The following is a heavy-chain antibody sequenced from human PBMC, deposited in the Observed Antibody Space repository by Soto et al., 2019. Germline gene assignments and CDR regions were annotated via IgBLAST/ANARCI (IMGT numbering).Heavy chain of an antibody. CDR2: ISSSSYI. J-gene: IGHJ2*01. CDR1: GFTFSSYS. V-gene: IGHV3-21*01. CDR3: ARETYYYASGSYRYLDL. D-gene: IGHD3-10*01. Sequence: EVQLVESGGGLVKPGGSLRLSCAASGFTFSSYSMNWVRQAPGKGLEWVSSISSSSYIYNADAAKGRFTISRDNAKNSLYLQMNSLRAEDTAVYYCARETYYYASGSYRYLDLWGRGTLVTVSS.